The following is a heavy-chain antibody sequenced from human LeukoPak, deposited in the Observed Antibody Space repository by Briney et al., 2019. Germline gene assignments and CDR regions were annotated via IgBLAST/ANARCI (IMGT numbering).Heavy chain of an antibody. CDR3: ARPNYSSAWFLFDY. Sequence: PSETLSLTCTVSGGSIGHSSYYWGWIRQPPGRGLDWIGSIYYSGSTYYNPSLKSRVTISVDTSKNQFSLKLSSVTAADTAVYYCARPNYSSAWFLFDYWGQGTLVTVSS. D-gene: IGHD6-19*01. CDR2: IYYSGST. CDR1: GGSIGHSSYY. V-gene: IGHV4-39*01. J-gene: IGHJ4*02.